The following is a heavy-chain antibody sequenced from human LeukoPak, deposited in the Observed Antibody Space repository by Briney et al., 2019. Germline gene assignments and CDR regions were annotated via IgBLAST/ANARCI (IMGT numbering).Heavy chain of an antibody. Sequence: ASVKVSCKASGYTFTSYFMHWVRQAHGQGLEWMGIINPSAGNTRYAQKFQGRVTLTRDTSTSTAYMELSSLRSEDTAVYYCAREEEGGTFDYWGQGTLVTVSS. CDR1: GYTFTSYF. V-gene: IGHV1-46*01. CDR2: INPSAGNT. D-gene: IGHD3-16*01. J-gene: IGHJ4*02. CDR3: AREEEGGTFDY.